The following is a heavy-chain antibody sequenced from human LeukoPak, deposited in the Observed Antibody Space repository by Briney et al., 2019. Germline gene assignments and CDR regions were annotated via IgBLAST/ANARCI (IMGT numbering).Heavy chain of an antibody. D-gene: IGHD3-22*01. CDR1: GFTFSSFA. CDR2: ISGSGGST. V-gene: IGHV3-23*01. J-gene: IGHJ4*02. Sequence: GSLRLSCAASGFTFSSFAMSWVRQAPGKGLEWVSAISGSGGSTYYADSVKGRFTISRDNSKNTLYLQMNSLRAEDTAVYYCAKDGRGTMIVGGRFDYWGQGTLVTVSS. CDR3: AKDGRGTMIVGGRFDY.